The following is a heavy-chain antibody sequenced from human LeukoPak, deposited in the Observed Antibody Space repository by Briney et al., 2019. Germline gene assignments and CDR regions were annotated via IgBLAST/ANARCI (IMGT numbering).Heavy chain of an antibody. J-gene: IGHJ2*01. Sequence: GASVKVSCKASEYTFTGYYLQWVRQAPGQGLEWMGRFNPNSGGTEYEQKFQGRATMTRDTSISTAYMELSSLRSDDTAVYYCARERTYYYSDLWGRGTLVTVSS. CDR2: FNPNSGGT. CDR3: ARERTYYYSDL. CDR1: EYTFTGYY. V-gene: IGHV1-2*06. D-gene: IGHD3-10*01.